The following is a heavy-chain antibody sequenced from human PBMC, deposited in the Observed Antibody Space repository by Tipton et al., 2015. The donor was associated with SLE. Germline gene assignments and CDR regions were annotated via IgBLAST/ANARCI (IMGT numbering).Heavy chain of an antibody. CDR3: AKLALGSSYSHFDY. D-gene: IGHD1-26*01. V-gene: IGHV3-23*01. Sequence: SLRLSCAASGFTFSNYAMSWVRQAPGKGLEWVSVISGSGYTSYYADSVKGRFSISRDNSKNTLYLQMNSPRAEDTALYYCAKLALGSSYSHFDYWGQGTLVTVSS. CDR1: GFTFSNYA. J-gene: IGHJ4*02. CDR2: ISGSGYTS.